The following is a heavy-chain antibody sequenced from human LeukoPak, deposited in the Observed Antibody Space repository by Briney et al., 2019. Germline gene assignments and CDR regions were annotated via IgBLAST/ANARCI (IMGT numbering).Heavy chain of an antibody. Sequence: GSSVKVSCKASGDTFSSYAISCVRQAPGQGLEWMGRIIPIFGTANYAQKFQGRVTITTDESTSTAYMELSSLRSEDTAVYYCASGVGYCSSTSCYGPHNYYYYYMDVWGKGTTVTVSS. CDR2: IIPIFGTA. J-gene: IGHJ6*03. D-gene: IGHD2-2*01. V-gene: IGHV1-69*05. CDR1: GDTFSSYA. CDR3: ASGVGYCSSTSCYGPHNYYYYYMDV.